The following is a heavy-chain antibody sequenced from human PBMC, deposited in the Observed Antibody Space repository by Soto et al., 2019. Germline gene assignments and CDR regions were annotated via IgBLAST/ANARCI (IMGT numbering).Heavy chain of an antibody. V-gene: IGHV3-33*01. CDR1: GFTFSSYG. J-gene: IGHJ4*02. CDR3: ASEQQLGIDY. CDR2: IWYDGSNK. Sequence: QVQLVESGGGVVQPGRSLRLSCAASGFTFSSYGMHWVRQAPGKGLEWVAVIWYDGSNKYYADSVKGRFTISSDNSKKTLYLQMNSLRAEDTAVYYCASEQQLGIDYWGQGTLVTVSS. D-gene: IGHD6-13*01.